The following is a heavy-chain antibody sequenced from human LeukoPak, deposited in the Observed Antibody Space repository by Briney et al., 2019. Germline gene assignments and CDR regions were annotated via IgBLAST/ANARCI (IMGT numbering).Heavy chain of an antibody. D-gene: IGHD1-26*01. J-gene: IGHJ4*02. Sequence: PSETLSLTCTVSGGSISSYYWSWIRQPPGKGLEWIGYIYYSGSTNYNPSLKSRVTISVDTSKNQFSLKLSSVTAADTAVYYCARERGGSYPCDYWGQGTLVTVSS. CDR3: ARERGGSYPCDY. V-gene: IGHV4-59*01. CDR2: IYYSGST. CDR1: GGSISSYY.